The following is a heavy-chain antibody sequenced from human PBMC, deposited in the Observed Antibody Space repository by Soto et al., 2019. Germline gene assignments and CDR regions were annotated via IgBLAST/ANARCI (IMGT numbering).Heavy chain of an antibody. CDR1: GGTFSSNT. V-gene: IGHV1-69*02. CDR3: ATGKYCSAATCYSQLWFDP. J-gene: IGHJ5*02. D-gene: IGHD2-15*01. Sequence: SVKVSCKVSGGTFSSNTINWVRQAPGQGLEWMGRIIPILNIANYAQKFQGRATIIADKSTNTAYMELSSLRSEDTAFYYCATGKYCSAATCYSQLWFDPWGQGTLVTVSS. CDR2: IIPILNIA.